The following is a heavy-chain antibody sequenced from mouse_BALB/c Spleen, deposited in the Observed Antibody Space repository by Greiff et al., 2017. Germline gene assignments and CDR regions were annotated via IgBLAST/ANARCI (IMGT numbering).Heavy chain of an antibody. CDR2: IWSGGST. D-gene: IGHD2-14*01. CDR1: GFSLTSYG. CDR3: ARLSSYRYDVEFAY. Sequence: QVQLQQSGPGLVQPSQSLSITCTVSGFSLTSYGVHWVRQSPGKGLEWLGVIWSGGSTDYNAAFISRLSISKDNSKSQVFFKMNSLQANDTAIYYCARLSSYRYDVEFAYWGQGTLVTVSA. V-gene: IGHV2-2*02. J-gene: IGHJ3*01.